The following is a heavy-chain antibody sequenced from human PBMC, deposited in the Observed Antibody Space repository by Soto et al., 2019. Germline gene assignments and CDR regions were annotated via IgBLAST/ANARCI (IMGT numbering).Heavy chain of an antibody. CDR1: GGSLSSYS. CDR2: IYYSGST. Sequence: QVQLQESGPGLVKPSETLSLTCVVSGGSLSSYSWSWIRQPPGKGLEWIGYIYYSGSTTYNPSLKSRVTISLDTSKNQFSLRLSSVTAADTAMYYCAADVLYSSYRFDFWGQGTLVTVSS. CDR3: AADVLYSSYRFDF. J-gene: IGHJ4*02. V-gene: IGHV4-59*01. D-gene: IGHD2-8*01.